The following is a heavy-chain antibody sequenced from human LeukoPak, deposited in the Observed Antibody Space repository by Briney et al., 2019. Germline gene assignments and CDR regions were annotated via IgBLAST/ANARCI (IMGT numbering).Heavy chain of an antibody. D-gene: IGHD6-6*01. CDR3: ARAGSSPTSYYFDY. J-gene: IGHJ4*02. Sequence: GGSVRLSCAASGFTFSSYWMSGVRQAPGKGREWVANIKQDGSEKYYVDSVKGRFTISRDNAKNSLYLQMNSLRAEDTAVYYCARAGSSPTSYYFDYWGQGTLVTVSS. CDR1: GFTFSSYW. CDR2: IKQDGSEK. V-gene: IGHV3-7*05.